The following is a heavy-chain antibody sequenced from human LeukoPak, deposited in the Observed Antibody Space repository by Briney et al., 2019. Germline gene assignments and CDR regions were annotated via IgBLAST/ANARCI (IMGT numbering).Heavy chain of an antibody. V-gene: IGHV1-46*01. CDR2: INPSGGST. Sequence: GASVKVSCTASGYTFTSYYMHWVRQAPGQGLEWMGIINPSGGSTSYAQKFQGRVTMTRDTSTSTVYMELSSLRSEDTAVYYCARDQVRGYCSGGSCYSLDYWGQGTLVTVSS. J-gene: IGHJ4*02. CDR1: GYTFTSYY. D-gene: IGHD2-15*01. CDR3: ARDQVRGYCSGGSCYSLDY.